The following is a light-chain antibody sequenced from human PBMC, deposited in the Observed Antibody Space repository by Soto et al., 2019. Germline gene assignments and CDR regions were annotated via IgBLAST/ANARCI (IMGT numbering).Light chain of an antibody. CDR2: EGI. CDR3: CSYVGATTYV. Sequence: QSALTQPASVSGSPGQSITISCTGTSGTVGGFNVVPWYQQHPGRAPKVIIYEGIKRPSGISNRFSGSNSGSTASLTISGLQAEDEADYYCCSYVGATTYVFGTGTKVTVL. CDR1: SGTVGGFNV. J-gene: IGLJ1*01. V-gene: IGLV2-23*01.